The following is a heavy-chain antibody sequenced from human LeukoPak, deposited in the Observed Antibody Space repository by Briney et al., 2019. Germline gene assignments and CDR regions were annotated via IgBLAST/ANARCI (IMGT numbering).Heavy chain of an antibody. D-gene: IGHD4-17*01. J-gene: IGHJ4*02. CDR2: INPNSGGT. CDR3: RTDRYGDYGDYIDY. V-gene: IGHV1-2*02. CDR1: GYTFTGHY. Sequence: GASVKVSCKASGYTFTGHYMHWVRQAPGQGLEWMGWINPNSGGTNYAQKFQGRVTMTRDTSISTAYMELSRLRSDDTAVYYCRTDRYGDYGDYIDYWGQGTLVTVSS.